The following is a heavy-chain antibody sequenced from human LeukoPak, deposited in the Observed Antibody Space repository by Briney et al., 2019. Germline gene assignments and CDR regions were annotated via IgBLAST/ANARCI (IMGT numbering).Heavy chain of an antibody. J-gene: IGHJ4*02. Sequence: SVKVSCKASGGTFSSYAISWVRQAPGQGLEWMGRIIPILGIANYAQKFQGRVTITADKSTSTAYMELSSLRSDDTAVYYCARDEGNWNCKDWGQGTLVTVSS. V-gene: IGHV1-69*04. CDR1: GGTFSSYA. CDR3: ARDEGNWNCKD. D-gene: IGHD1-7*01. CDR2: IIPILGIA.